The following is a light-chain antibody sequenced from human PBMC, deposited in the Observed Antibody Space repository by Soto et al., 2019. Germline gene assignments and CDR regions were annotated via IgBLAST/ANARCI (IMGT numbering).Light chain of an antibody. CDR2: ANT. V-gene: IGLV1-40*01. J-gene: IGLJ2*01. Sequence: QLVLTQPPSVSGAPGQRVTISCAGGSSDIGAGYDVHWYQQLPGTAPRLLIFANTIRPSGVPDRFSGSKSGTSASLAITGLQAEDEADYYCQSYDSSLSGVVFGGGTKLTVL. CDR3: QSYDSSLSGVV. CDR1: SSDIGAGYD.